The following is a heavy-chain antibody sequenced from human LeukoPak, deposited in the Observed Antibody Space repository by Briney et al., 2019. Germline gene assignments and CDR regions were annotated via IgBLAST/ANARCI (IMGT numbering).Heavy chain of an antibody. CDR3: ARHANGYYSNFDY. Sequence: SSETLSLTSAVSGHSISSSYYWGWIRQPPGKGLEWIGSIFHRGSTYYSRSLKSRVTISVDKSRNQFPLRVNFVTAADTAVYYCARHANGYYSNFDYWGQGTLVTVSS. CDR2: IFHRGST. J-gene: IGHJ4*02. V-gene: IGHV4-38-2*01. D-gene: IGHD3-3*01. CDR1: GHSISSSYY.